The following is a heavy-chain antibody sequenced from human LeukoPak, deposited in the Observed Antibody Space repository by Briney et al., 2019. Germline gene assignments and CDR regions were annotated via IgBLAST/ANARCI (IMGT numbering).Heavy chain of an antibody. V-gene: IGHV4-34*01. CDR1: GGSFSGYY. J-gene: IGHJ5*02. CDR2: INHSGST. Sequence: SETLSLTCAVYGGSFSGYYWSWIRQPPGKGLEWIGEINHSGSTNYNPSLKGRVTISVDTSKNQFSLKLSSVTAADTAVYYCARAGYDFWSGYPNNWFDPWGQGTLVTVSS. D-gene: IGHD3-3*01. CDR3: ARAGYDFWSGYPNNWFDP.